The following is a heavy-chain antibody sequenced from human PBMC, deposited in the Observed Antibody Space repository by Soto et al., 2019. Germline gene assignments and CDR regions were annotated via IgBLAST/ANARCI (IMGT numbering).Heavy chain of an antibody. Sequence: QLQLQESGPGLVKPSETLSLTCTVSGGSISSSSYYWGWIRQPPGKGLEWIGGIYYSGSTYYNPYLKSRVTISVDTSKNQFSLKLSSVTAADTAVYYCARGKMATIAKFDYWGQGTLVTVSS. CDR2: IYYSGST. D-gene: IGHD5-12*01. CDR3: ARGKMATIAKFDY. V-gene: IGHV4-39*01. CDR1: GGSISSSSYY. J-gene: IGHJ4*02.